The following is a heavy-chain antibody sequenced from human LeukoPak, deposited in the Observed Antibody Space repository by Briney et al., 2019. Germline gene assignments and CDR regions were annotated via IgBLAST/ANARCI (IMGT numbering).Heavy chain of an antibody. CDR3: ARDWSHRCFDY. J-gene: IGHJ4*02. CDR2: IRSNGDTT. V-gene: IGHV3-23*01. Sequence: PGGSLRLSCTASGFTFSSLAMTWVRQAPGKGLEWVSTIRSNGDTTYNADSVKGRFTISRDNSKNTLYLQMNSLRAEDTAVYYCARDWSHRCFDYWGQGTLVTVSS. CDR1: GFTFSSLA. D-gene: IGHD3-3*01.